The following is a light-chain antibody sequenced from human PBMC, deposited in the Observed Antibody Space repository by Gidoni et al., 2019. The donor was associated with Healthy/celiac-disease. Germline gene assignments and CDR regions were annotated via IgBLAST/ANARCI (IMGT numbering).Light chain of an antibody. V-gene: IGLV2-14*01. CDR1: SSDVGGYNY. Sequence: QTTLTQPALVSGPPGLSITISCTGRSSDVGGYNYVSWYQQHPGKAPTLMIYEFSYRPSVVANRFSGSDSGNTASLTVSGLQAEDEDDYYGSSYTSSSTYVVFGGGTKLTVL. CDR2: EFS. J-gene: IGLJ2*01. CDR3: SSYTSSSTYVV.